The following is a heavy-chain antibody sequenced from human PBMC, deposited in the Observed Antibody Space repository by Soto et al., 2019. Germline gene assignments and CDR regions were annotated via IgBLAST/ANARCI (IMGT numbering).Heavy chain of an antibody. J-gene: IGHJ6*02. Sequence: GSLRLSCAASGLKFSISAFNWVGQAPETGLDWVSSINSSANYIHYADSVKGRFTISRDNAKNSLYLQMNSLRAEDTAVYYCAKAGDYYYGMDVWGQGTTVTVSS. CDR1: GLKFSISA. D-gene: IGHD3-10*01. V-gene: IGHV3-21*04. CDR2: INSSANYI. CDR3: AKAGDYYYGMDV.